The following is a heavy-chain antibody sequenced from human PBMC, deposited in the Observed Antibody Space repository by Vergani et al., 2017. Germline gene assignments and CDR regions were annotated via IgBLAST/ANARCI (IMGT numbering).Heavy chain of an antibody. CDR2: IYYSGST. CDR1: GGSISSGGYY. J-gene: IGHJ3*02. V-gene: IGHV4-31*03. Sequence: QVQLQESGPGLVKPSQSLSLTCTVSGGSISSGGYYWSWIRQHPGEGLEWIGYIYYSGSTYYNPSLKSRVTISVDTSENQFSLKLSSVTAADTAVYYCARDFEYSNSFHTFDIWGQGTMVTVSS. D-gene: IGHD6-6*01. CDR3: ARDFEYSNSFHTFDI.